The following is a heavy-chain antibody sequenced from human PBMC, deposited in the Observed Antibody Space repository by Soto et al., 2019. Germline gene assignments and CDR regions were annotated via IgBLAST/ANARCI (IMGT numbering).Heavy chain of an antibody. CDR1: DFDFSSYG. V-gene: IGHV3-30*03. D-gene: IGHD3-10*01. CDR2: SSYDGRET. CDR3: ARDSGWPILNFDN. Sequence: GGSLRLSXAASDFDFSSYGIHWVRQAPGKGLEWVAASSYDGRETFYADSAKGRFTVSKEMSKNTAFLQMNALRPEDTALYFCARDSGWPILNFDNWGQGTPVTVSS. J-gene: IGHJ4*02.